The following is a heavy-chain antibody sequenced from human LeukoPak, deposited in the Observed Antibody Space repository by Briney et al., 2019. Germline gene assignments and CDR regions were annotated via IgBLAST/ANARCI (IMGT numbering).Heavy chain of an antibody. CDR3: ARSEATKIDY. V-gene: IGHV3-48*01. CDR2: ISSSSSTI. Sequence: GGSLRLSCAASGFTFSSYSMNWVRQAPGKGLEWVSYISSSSSTIYCADSVKGRFTISRDNAKNSLYLQMNSLRAEDTAVYYCARSEATKIDYWGQGTLVTVSS. J-gene: IGHJ4*02. CDR1: GFTFSSYS.